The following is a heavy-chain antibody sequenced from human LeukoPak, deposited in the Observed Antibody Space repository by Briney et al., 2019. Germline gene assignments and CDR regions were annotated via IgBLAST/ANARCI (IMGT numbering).Heavy chain of an antibody. D-gene: IGHD6-6*01. CDR3: ARGSGIVEAARHGNDY. CDR2: INPNSGGT. V-gene: IGHV1-2*02. Sequence: ASVKVSCKASGYTFTGYYMHWVRQAPGQGLEWMGWINPNSGGTNYAQKFQGRVTMTRDTSISTAYMELSRLRSDDTAVYYCARGSGIVEAARHGNDYWGQGTLVTVSS. CDR1: GYTFTGYY. J-gene: IGHJ4*02.